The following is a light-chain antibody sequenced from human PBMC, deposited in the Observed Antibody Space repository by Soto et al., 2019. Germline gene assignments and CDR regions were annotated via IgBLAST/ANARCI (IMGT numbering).Light chain of an antibody. Sequence: EVVLTQSPGTLSLSPGERATLSCRASQSVSSSYLAWYQQKPGHAPSLLIYGASSRATGIPDRFSGSGSGTDFTLTISRLEPEDFAVYYCQQYGSSPRITFGPGTKVDIK. J-gene: IGKJ3*01. CDR1: QSVSSSY. CDR2: GAS. CDR3: QQYGSSPRIT. V-gene: IGKV3-20*01.